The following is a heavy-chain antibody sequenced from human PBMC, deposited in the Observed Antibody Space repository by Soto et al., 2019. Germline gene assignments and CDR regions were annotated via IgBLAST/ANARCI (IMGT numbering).Heavy chain of an antibody. CDR1: GFTFDDYA. CDR2: ISWNSGSI. J-gene: IGHJ4*02. Sequence: GGSLRLSCAASGFTFDDYAMHWVRQAPGKGLEWVSGISWNSGSIGYADSVKGRFTISRDNAKNSLYLQMNSLRAEDTALYYCAKDPLGKQQLVPFYFDYWGQGTLVTVSS. D-gene: IGHD6-13*01. CDR3: AKDPLGKQQLVPFYFDY. V-gene: IGHV3-9*01.